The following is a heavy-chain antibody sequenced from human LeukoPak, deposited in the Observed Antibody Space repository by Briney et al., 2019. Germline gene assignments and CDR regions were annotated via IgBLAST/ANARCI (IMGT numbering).Heavy chain of an antibody. CDR3: ARGAQLTDY. D-gene: IGHD6-13*01. CDR1: GFTFYTYG. CDR2: IGPDGGTT. Sequence: PGGSLRLSCAASGFTFYTYGMHWVRQAPGKGLEYVSGIGPDGGTTYYANSVKGRFTISRDSAKYMLYLQMDSLTPDDLAVYYCARGAQLTDYWGQGTLVTVSS. V-gene: IGHV3-64*01. J-gene: IGHJ4*02.